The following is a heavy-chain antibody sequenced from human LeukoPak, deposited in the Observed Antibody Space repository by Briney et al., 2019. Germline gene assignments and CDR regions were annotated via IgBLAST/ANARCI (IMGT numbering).Heavy chain of an antibody. D-gene: IGHD6-19*01. CDR1: GYAVTSYG. J-gene: IGHJ4*02. Sequence: ASVKVSCKASGYAVTSYGISWVRQAPGQGLEWMGWISAYNGNTNYAQKLQGRVTMTTDTSTSTAYMELRSLRSDDTAVYYCARVGRIAVAGTLDYWGQGTLVTVSS. CDR2: ISAYNGNT. CDR3: ARVGRIAVAGTLDY. V-gene: IGHV1-18*01.